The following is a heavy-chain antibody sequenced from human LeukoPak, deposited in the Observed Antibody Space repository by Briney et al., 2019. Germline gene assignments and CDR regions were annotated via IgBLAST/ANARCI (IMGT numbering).Heavy chain of an antibody. V-gene: IGHV4-34*12. D-gene: IGHD3-22*01. CDR3: ARDYDSRASS. Sequence: SETLSLTCAVYGGSFSGYYWTWIRQPPGKGLEWIGEIIDTGSTKYNSPLKSRVTISVDTSKNQFSLSLDSVTAADTAVYFCARDYDSRASSWGQGTLVTVSS. CDR1: GGSFSGYY. J-gene: IGHJ5*02. CDR2: IIDTGST.